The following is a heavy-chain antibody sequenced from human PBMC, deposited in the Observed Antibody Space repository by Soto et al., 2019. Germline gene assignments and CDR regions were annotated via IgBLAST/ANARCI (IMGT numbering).Heavy chain of an antibody. Sequence: TSETLSLTCAVYGGSFSGYYWSWIRQPPGKGLEWIGEINHSGSTNYNPSLKSRVTISVDTSKNQFSLKLSSVTAADTAVYYCARGFIAAAGTFWFDPWGQGTLVTVSS. J-gene: IGHJ5*02. D-gene: IGHD6-13*01. CDR1: GGSFSGYY. CDR3: ARGFIAAAGTFWFDP. V-gene: IGHV4-34*01. CDR2: INHSGST.